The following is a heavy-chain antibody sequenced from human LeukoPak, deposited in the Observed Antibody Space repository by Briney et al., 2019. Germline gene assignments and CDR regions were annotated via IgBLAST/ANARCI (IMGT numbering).Heavy chain of an antibody. CDR1: GYTFTSYD. D-gene: IGHD6-19*01. J-gene: IGHJ4*02. V-gene: IGHV1-8*01. CDR2: MNPNSGNT. Sequence: ASVKVSCKASGYTFTSYDVNCVREATGQGLEGMGWMNPNSGNTRYAQKFQGRVTMPRNTSISTAYMELSSLRSEDTAVYYCARFSGWSDIDYWGQGTLVTVSS. CDR3: ARFSGWSDIDY.